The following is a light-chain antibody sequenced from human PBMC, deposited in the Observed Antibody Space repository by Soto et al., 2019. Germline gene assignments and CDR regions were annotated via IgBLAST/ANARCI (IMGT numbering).Light chain of an antibody. Sequence: DIVMTQSPDSLAVSLGERATINCRSSQSVLYSSNNKNYLAWYQQNPGQPPKLLIYWASTRESGVPDRFSGSGSGTDFPLTISSLQAEDVAVYYCQQYYSTPPTFGQGTKVEIK. V-gene: IGKV4-1*01. J-gene: IGKJ1*01. CDR1: QSVLYSSNNKNY. CDR3: QQYYSTPPT. CDR2: WAS.